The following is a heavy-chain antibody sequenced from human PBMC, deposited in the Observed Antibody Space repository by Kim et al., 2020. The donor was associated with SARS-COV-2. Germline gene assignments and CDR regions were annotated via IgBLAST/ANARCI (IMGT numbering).Heavy chain of an antibody. Sequence: GGSLRLSCAASGVTFSSSAMSWVRQAPGKGLEWVSAIRDGAEGKHYADSVKGRFTISRDDSNNTLYLQMSSLRVEDTAVYYCAKVIWGETAGANYWGQG. D-gene: IGHD6-13*01. J-gene: IGHJ4*02. CDR3: AKVIWGETAGANY. CDR2: IRDGAEGK. CDR1: GVTFSSSA. V-gene: IGHV3-23*01.